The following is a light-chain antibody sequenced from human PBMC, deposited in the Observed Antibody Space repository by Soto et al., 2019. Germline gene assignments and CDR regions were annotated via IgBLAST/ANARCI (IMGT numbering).Light chain of an antibody. CDR2: GAS. V-gene: IGKV3-20*01. Sequence: EILLTQSPGILSLSPGERATLSCRASQSVRSSYLAWYQQKPGQAPRLLIQGASTRATGIPDRFSGSESGTDFTLTISRLEPEDFAVYYCQQYDTLPTFGQGTKVDIK. J-gene: IGKJ1*01. CDR1: QSVRSSY. CDR3: QQYDTLPT.